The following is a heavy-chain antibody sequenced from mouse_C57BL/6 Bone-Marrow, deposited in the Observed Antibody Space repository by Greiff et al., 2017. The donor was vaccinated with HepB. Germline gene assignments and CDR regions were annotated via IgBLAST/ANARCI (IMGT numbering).Heavy chain of an antibody. CDR2: IWSGGST. CDR3: ARNFDDYFWFAY. Sequence: VQLQQSGPGLVQPSQSLSITCTVSGFSLTSYGVHWVRQSPGKGLEWLGVIWSGGSTDYNAAFISRLSISKDNSKSQVFFKMNSLQADDTAIYYCARNFDDYFWFAYWGQGTLVTVSA. D-gene: IGHD2-3*01. J-gene: IGHJ3*01. V-gene: IGHV2-2*01. CDR1: GFSLTSYG.